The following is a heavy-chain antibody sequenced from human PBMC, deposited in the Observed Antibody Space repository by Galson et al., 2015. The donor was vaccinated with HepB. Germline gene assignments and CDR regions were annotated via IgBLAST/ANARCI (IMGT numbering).Heavy chain of an antibody. CDR3: AKEALPDYGGVTGLDY. CDR2: IWYDGSNK. Sequence: SLRLSCAASGLTFSSFGMHWVRQAPGKGLEWVAVIWYDGSNKYYADSVKGRFTISRDTSKNTLYLQMSSLRADDTAVYFCAKEALPDYGGVTGLDYWGQGTLVTVSS. CDR1: GLTFSSFG. D-gene: IGHD4-23*01. J-gene: IGHJ4*02. V-gene: IGHV3-33*06.